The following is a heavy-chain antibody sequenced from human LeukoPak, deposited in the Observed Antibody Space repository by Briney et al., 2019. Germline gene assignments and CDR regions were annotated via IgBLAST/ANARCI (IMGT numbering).Heavy chain of an antibody. Sequence: SETLSLTCTVSGGSISSGGYYWSWIRQHPGKGLEWIGYIYYSGSTNYNPSLKSRVTISVDTSKNQFSLKLSSVTAADTAVYYCARELIAAADSGDDAFDIWGQGTMVTVSS. CDR1: GGSISSGGYY. J-gene: IGHJ3*02. V-gene: IGHV4-61*08. D-gene: IGHD6-13*01. CDR3: ARELIAAADSGDDAFDI. CDR2: IYYSGST.